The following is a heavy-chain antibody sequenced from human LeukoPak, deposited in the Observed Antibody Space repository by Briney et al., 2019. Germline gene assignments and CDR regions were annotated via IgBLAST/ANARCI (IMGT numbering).Heavy chain of an antibody. J-gene: IGHJ6*02. Sequence: ASVKVSCNVAGDSLTDLTIHWVRQAPGKGLEWMGGYDVEDYDTIYAQDFQDRVSLTEDTSTNTAYMELSSLTSDDTAVYYCATGVSTEMRGLDVWGQGTTVIVSS. V-gene: IGHV1-24*01. CDR3: ATGVSTEMRGLDV. CDR1: GDSLTDLT. CDR2: YDVEDYDT. D-gene: IGHD1-1*01.